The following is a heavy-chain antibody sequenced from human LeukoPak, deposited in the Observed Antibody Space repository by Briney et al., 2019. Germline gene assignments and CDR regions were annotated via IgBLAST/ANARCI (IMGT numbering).Heavy chain of an antibody. Sequence: GGSLRLSCAASGFTFSSYAMSWVHQAPGKGLEWVSAISGSGGSTYYADSVKGRFTISRDNSKNTLYLQMNSLRAEDTAIYYCAKFRDYGDNSHFDYWGQGTLVTVSS. CDR1: GFTFSSYA. D-gene: IGHD4-23*01. J-gene: IGHJ4*02. CDR3: AKFRDYGDNSHFDY. V-gene: IGHV3-23*01. CDR2: ISGSGGST.